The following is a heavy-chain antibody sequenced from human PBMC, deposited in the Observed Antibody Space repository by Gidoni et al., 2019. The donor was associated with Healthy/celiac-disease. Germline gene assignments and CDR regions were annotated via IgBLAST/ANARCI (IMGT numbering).Heavy chain of an antibody. CDR2: INPSGGST. J-gene: IGHJ4*02. Sequence: VQLVQSGAVVKKPGASVMVSCKASGYTFTISSMHWVRQAPGQGLEWMGIINPSGGSTSYAQKFKGRVTMTRDTSTSTVYMELSSLRSEDTAVYYCAREGVRWFGELLLRGLFDYWGQGTLVTVSS. CDR3: AREGVRWFGELLLRGLFDY. V-gene: IGHV1-46*03. D-gene: IGHD3-10*01. CDR1: GYTFTISS.